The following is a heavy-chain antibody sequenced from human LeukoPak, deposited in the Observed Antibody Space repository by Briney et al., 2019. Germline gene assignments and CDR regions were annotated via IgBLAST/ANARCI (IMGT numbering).Heavy chain of an antibody. CDR3: ARDQGEQWLAKFDY. V-gene: IGHV1-2*02. D-gene: IGHD6-19*01. CDR2: INPNSGGT. Sequence: ASVKVSCKASGYTFTGYYMHWVRQAPGQGLEWMGWINPNSGGTNYAQKFQGRVTMTRDTSISTAYMELRSLRSDDTAVYYCARDQGEQWLAKFDYWGQGTLVTVSS. J-gene: IGHJ4*02. CDR1: GYTFTGYY.